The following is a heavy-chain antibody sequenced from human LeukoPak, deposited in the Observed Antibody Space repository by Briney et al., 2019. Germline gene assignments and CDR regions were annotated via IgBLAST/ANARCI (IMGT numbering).Heavy chain of an antibody. Sequence: SVKVSCKASGGTFSSYAISWVRQAPGQGLEWMGGIIPIFGTANYAQKFQGRVTITADESTSTAYMELSSLRSEDTAVYYCARVGWGDGYSFFDYWGQGTLVTVSS. D-gene: IGHD5-24*01. CDR3: ARVGWGDGYSFFDY. V-gene: IGHV1-69*13. CDR1: GGTFSSYA. CDR2: IIPIFGTA. J-gene: IGHJ4*02.